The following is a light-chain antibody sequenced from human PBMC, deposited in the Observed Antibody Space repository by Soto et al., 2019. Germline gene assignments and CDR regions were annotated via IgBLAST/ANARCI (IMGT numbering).Light chain of an antibody. Sequence: EIVMTQSPATLSVSPGERVTLSCKASRSVRSNLAWYQQKPGQAPRLLISGASTRATGITDRFSGSGSGTEFTLTISSLQYEDFSVYYCQQYNYWPGTFGQGTKVEIK. CDR1: RSVRSN. CDR2: GAS. J-gene: IGKJ1*01. V-gene: IGKV3-15*01. CDR3: QQYNYWPGT.